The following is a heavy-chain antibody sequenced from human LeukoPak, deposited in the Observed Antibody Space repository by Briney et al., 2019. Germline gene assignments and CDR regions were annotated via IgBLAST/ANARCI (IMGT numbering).Heavy chain of an antibody. V-gene: IGHV3-53*01. Sequence: PGGSLRLSCATSGFTVSSNYMSWVRQAPGRGLEWVSVIYSGGTTYYADSVKGRFTISRDNAKNSLYLQMNSLRAEDTAVYYCASPVVPAAGRDYWGQGTLVTVSS. J-gene: IGHJ4*02. CDR1: GFTVSSNY. D-gene: IGHD2-2*01. CDR2: IYSGGTT. CDR3: ASPVVPAAGRDY.